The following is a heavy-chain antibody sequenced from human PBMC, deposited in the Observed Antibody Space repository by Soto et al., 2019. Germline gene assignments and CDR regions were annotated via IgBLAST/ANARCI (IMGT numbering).Heavy chain of an antibody. CDR1: GFTFSSDA. CDR3: AKDRDSYSPLYYFDS. Sequence: VQVMESGGGLVQPGGSLRLSCAAAGFTFSSDAMSWVRQAPGKGLERVSTIGYSGVSTYYADSVKGRFTISRDNSKNTMALQLHRLRVEDTAVSYCAKDRDSYSPLYYFDSWGPGTLVTVSS. V-gene: IGHV3-23*01. D-gene: IGHD5-18*01. J-gene: IGHJ4*02. CDR2: IGYSGVST.